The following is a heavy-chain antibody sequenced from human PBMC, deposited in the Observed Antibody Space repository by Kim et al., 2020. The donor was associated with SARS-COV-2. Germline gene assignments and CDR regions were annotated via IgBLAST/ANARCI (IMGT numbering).Heavy chain of an antibody. J-gene: IGHJ5*02. D-gene: IGHD1-26*01. Sequence: SETLSLTCTVSGGSISSYYWSWIRQPPGKGLEWIGYIYYSGSTNYNPSLKSRVTISVDTSKNQFSLKLSSVTAADTAVYYCARVVFEWWELLGTWFDPWGQGTLVTVSS. CDR1: GGSISSYY. CDR3: ARVVFEWWELLGTWFDP. CDR2: IYYSGST. V-gene: IGHV4-59*13.